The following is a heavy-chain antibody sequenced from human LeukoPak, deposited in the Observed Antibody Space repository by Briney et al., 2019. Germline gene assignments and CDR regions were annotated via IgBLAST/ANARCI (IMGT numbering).Heavy chain of an antibody. CDR3: AREELEPSTHPFDP. Sequence: PGGSPRLSCAASGITFSGHWMHWVRQTPGKGLVWVSRINGDGSSTAYADSVKGRFTISRDNAKNTVYLQMNSLRVDDTAVYYCAREELEPSTHPFDPWGQGTLVTVSS. CDR1: GITFSGHW. D-gene: IGHD1-7*01. CDR2: INGDGSST. V-gene: IGHV3-74*03. J-gene: IGHJ5*02.